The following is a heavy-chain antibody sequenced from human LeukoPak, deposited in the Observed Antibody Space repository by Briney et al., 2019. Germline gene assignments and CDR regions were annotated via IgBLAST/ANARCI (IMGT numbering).Heavy chain of an antibody. CDR3: ARVEYSSSWGAFDI. V-gene: IGHV3-23*01. Sequence: PGGSLRLSCVVSGFTFSSYAMSWVRQAPGKGLEWVSAITRSGGSTYYADSVKGRFTISRDNSKNTLYLQMNTLRAEDTAVYYCARVEYSSSWGAFDIWGQGTMVTVSS. CDR2: ITRSGGST. J-gene: IGHJ3*02. CDR1: GFTFSSYA. D-gene: IGHD6-6*01.